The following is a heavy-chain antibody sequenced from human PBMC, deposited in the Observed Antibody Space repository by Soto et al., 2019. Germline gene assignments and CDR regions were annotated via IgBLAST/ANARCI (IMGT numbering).Heavy chain of an antibody. D-gene: IGHD6-6*01. CDR3: ARVWSIAARWARFDP. Sequence: QVQLVQSGAEVKKPGSSVKVSCKASGGTFSSYTISWVRQAPGQGLEWMGRIIPILGIANYAQKFQGRVTITADKSTSTAYMELSSLRSEDTAVYYCARVWSIAARWARFDPWGQGTLVTVSS. V-gene: IGHV1-69*02. J-gene: IGHJ5*02. CDR2: IIPILGIA. CDR1: GGTFSSYT.